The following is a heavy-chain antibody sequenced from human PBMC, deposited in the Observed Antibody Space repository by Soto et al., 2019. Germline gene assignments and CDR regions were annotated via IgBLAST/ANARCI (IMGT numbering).Heavy chain of an antibody. CDR3: TRFRFRVAGTLYYYGMDV. J-gene: IGHJ6*02. V-gene: IGHV3-49*04. CDR1: GFTFGDYA. Sequence: GGSLRLSCTASGFTFGDYAMSWVRQAPGKGLEWVGFIRSKAYGGTTEYAASVKGRFTISRDDSKSIAYLQMNSLKTEDTAVYYCTRFRFRVAGTLYYYGMDVWGQGTTVTVSS. D-gene: IGHD6-19*01. CDR2: IRSKAYGGTT.